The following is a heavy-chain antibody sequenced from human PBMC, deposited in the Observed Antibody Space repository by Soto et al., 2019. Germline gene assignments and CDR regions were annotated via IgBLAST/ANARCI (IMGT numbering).Heavy chain of an antibody. D-gene: IGHD3-16*01. CDR2: IIPFFGTA. V-gene: IGHV1-69*01. Sequence: QVQLVQSGAEVKKTGSSVKVSCKTSGGTFSTFGISWVRQAPGQGLEWMGGIIPFFGTAEYSQKFEDRITIPADEDTNTVYMDLRSLTSEDTAIYYCARTAPMDAGDKYYYDFWGQGALVTGSS. CDR3: ARTAPMDAGDKYYYDF. J-gene: IGHJ4*02. CDR1: GGTFSTFG.